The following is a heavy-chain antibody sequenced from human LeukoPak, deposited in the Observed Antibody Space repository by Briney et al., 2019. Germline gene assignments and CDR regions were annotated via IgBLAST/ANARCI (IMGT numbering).Heavy chain of an antibody. J-gene: IGHJ6*02. V-gene: IGHV4-59*08. Sequence: SETLSRNGTGSSCTISSYYWSWIRQPPGQGLVGIVKLYYSGSTNYNPSLKSRVTISVDTSKNQFSLKLSSVTAADTAVYYCARHAPMVRGVTYYYYYGMDVWGQGTTVTVSS. CDR2: LYYSGST. D-gene: IGHD3-10*01. CDR1: SCTISSYY. CDR3: ARHAPMVRGVTYYYYYGMDV.